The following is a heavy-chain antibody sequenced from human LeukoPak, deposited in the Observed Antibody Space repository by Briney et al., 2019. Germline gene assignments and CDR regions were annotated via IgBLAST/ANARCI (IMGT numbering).Heavy chain of an antibody. V-gene: IGHV3-21*01. Sequence: PGGSLRLSCAASGFTFSSYSMNWVRQAPGKGLEWVSSISSSSSYIYYADSVKGRFTISRDNAKNSLYLQMNSLRAEDTAVYYCARVSKIGYCSGGSCYSASGLHYYYGMDVWGQGTTVTVSS. D-gene: IGHD2-15*01. J-gene: IGHJ6*02. CDR1: GFTFSSYS. CDR3: ARVSKIGYCSGGSCYSASGLHYYYGMDV. CDR2: ISSSSSYI.